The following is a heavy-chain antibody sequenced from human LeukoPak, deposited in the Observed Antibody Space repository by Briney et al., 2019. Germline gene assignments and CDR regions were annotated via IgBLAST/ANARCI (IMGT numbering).Heavy chain of an antibody. D-gene: IGHD2-2*01. J-gene: IGHJ4*02. CDR3: AGPLGYCSSTSCYETPFDY. Sequence: PGGSLRLSCAASGFTFSSYAMSWVRQAPGKGLEWVSAISGSGGSTYYADSVKGRFTISRDNSKNTPYLQMNSLRAEDTAVYYCAGPLGYCSSTSCYETPFDYWGQGTLVTVSS. CDR2: ISGSGGST. V-gene: IGHV3-23*01. CDR1: GFTFSSYA.